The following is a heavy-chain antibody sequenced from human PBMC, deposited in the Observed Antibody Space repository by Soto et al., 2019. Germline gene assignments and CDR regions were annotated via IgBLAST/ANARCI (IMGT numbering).Heavy chain of an antibody. CDR1: GFTFSSYG. J-gene: IGHJ4*02. Sequence: GGSLRLSCAASGFTFSSYGMHWVRQAPGKGLEWVAVIWYDGSNKYYADSVKGRFTISRDNSKNTLYLQMNSLRAEDTAVYYCAVHQYYDFWSGLDYWGQGTLVTVSS. CDR3: AVHQYYDFWSGLDY. CDR2: IWYDGSNK. D-gene: IGHD3-3*01. V-gene: IGHV3-33*01.